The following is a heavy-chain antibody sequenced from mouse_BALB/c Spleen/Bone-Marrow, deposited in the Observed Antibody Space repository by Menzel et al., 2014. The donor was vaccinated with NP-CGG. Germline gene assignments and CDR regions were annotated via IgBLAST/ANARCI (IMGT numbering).Heavy chain of an antibody. D-gene: IGHD2-1*01. CDR1: GFTFSSYG. V-gene: IGHV5-6-3*01. Sequence: EVKLVESGGGLVQPGGSLKLSCAASGFTFSSYGMSWVRQTPDERLELVASINSNGGSTYYPDSVKGRFTISRDNAKNTLSLQMSSPKSEDTAMYYCARGNYGNYVDYFDYWGQGTTLTVSS. J-gene: IGHJ2*01. CDR2: INSNGGST. CDR3: ARGNYGNYVDYFDY.